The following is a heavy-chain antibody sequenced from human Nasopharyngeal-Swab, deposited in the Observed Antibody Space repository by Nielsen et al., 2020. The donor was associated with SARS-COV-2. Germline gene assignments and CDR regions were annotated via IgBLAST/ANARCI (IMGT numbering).Heavy chain of an antibody. Sequence: SETLSLTCAVSGYSISSGYYWGWIRQPPGKGLEWIGSIYHSGSTYYNPSLKSRVTISVDTSKNQFSLKLSSATAADTAVYYCSYSSSDTGDYWGQGTLVTVSS. CDR3: SYSSSDTGDY. CDR1: GYSISSGYY. J-gene: IGHJ4*02. V-gene: IGHV4-38-2*01. CDR2: IYHSGST. D-gene: IGHD6-6*01.